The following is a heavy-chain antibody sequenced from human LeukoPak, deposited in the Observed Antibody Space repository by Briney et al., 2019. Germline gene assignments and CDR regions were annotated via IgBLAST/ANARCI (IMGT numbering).Heavy chain of an antibody. Sequence: SETLSLTCTVSGGSISSYYWSWIRQPPGKGLEWIGYIYYSGSTNYNPSLKSRVTISVDTSKNQFSLKLSSETAADTAVYYCATWGYDSSGYRVDYWGQGTLVTVSS. CDR2: IYYSGST. CDR3: ATWGYDSSGYRVDY. CDR1: GGSISSYY. J-gene: IGHJ4*02. V-gene: IGHV4-59*01. D-gene: IGHD3-22*01.